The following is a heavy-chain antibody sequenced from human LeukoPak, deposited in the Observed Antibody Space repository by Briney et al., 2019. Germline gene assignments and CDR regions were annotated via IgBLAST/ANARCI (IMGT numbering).Heavy chain of an antibody. V-gene: IGHV3-9*01. CDR1: GFTFSTYW. D-gene: IGHD4-23*01. CDR2: ISWNSGTI. J-gene: IGHJ4*02. CDR3: AKVKGYGGNPGPYYFDY. Sequence: GGSLRLSCAASGFTFSTYWMSWVRQAPGKGLEWVSGISWNSGTIGYADSVKGRFTISRDNAKNSLYLQMNSLRAEDTALYYCAKVKGYGGNPGPYYFDYWGQGTLVTVSS.